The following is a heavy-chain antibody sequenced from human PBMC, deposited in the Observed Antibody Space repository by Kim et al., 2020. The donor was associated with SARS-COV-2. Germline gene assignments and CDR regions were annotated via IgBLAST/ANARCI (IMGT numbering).Heavy chain of an antibody. CDR2: IYGGGNT. CDR1: GFTVSSTY. Sequence: GGSLRLTCAASGFTVSSTYMSWVRQAPGKGPEWVSLIYGGGNTYYADSVKGRFTISRDNSKNTVYPQMSSLRAEDTAVYYCARDAGNSYWYFDLWGRGTLVTVSS. V-gene: IGHV3-53*01. CDR3: ARDAGNSYWYFDL. D-gene: IGHD4-4*01. J-gene: IGHJ2*01.